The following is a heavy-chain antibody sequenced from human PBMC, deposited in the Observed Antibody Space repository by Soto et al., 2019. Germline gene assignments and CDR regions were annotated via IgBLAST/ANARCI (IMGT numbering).Heavy chain of an antibody. Sequence: QVQLQESAPGLVKPSQTLSLTCTVSGASISSGAYYWSWIRQHPGKGLEWIGYIYYSGSTYYNPSLKSRVTIALDTSKNQFSLRLSSVTAADTAVYYCARFGAGIFDYWGQGTLVTVSS. CDR1: GASISSGAYY. J-gene: IGHJ4*02. CDR2: IYYSGST. CDR3: ARFGAGIFDY. D-gene: IGHD3-16*01. V-gene: IGHV4-31*03.